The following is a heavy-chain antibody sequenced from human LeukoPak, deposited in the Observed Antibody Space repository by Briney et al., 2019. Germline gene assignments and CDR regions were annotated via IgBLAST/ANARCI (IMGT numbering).Heavy chain of an antibody. J-gene: IGHJ4*02. CDR3: AKGSDSSSHDY. Sequence: GGSLRLSCAASGFTVSSNYMSWVRQAPGKGLEWVSVIYSGGSTYYADSVKGRFTISRDNSKNTLYLQMNSLRVEDTAVYYCAKGSDSSSHDYWGQGTLVTVSS. V-gene: IGHV3-66*01. CDR1: GFTVSSNY. D-gene: IGHD6-6*01. CDR2: IYSGGST.